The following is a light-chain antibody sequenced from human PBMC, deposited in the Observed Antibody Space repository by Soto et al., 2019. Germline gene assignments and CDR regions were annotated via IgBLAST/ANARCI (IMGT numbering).Light chain of an antibody. V-gene: IGLV2-14*01. Sequence: QSVLTQPASVSGSPGQSITISCTGTSSDVGGYNYVSWHQQHPGKAPKLMIYDVSNRPSGVSNRFSGSKSGNTASLTISGLQAEDEADYYCSSYASSFTLVFGGGTKVTVL. CDR3: SSYASSFTLV. CDR1: SSDVGGYNY. J-gene: IGLJ2*01. CDR2: DVS.